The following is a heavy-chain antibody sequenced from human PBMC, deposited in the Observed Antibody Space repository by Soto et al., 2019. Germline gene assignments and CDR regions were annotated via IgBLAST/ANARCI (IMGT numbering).Heavy chain of an antibody. V-gene: IGHV1-18*01. D-gene: IGHD3-16*01. CDR2: ISAYNGNT. CDR3: ARGSLRQGSGDFFDY. CDR1: GYTLTSYG. Sequence: ASVKVSCKASGYTLTSYGISWVRQAPGQGLEWMGWISAYNGNTNYAQKLQGRVTMTTDTSTSTAYMELRSLRSDDTAVYYCARGSLRQGSGDFFDYWGQGTLVTVSS. J-gene: IGHJ4*02.